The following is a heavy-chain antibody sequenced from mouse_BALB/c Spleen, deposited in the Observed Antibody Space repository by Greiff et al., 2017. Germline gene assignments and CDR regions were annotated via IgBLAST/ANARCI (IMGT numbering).Heavy chain of an antibody. D-gene: IGHD1-1*01. CDR3: AIWGSTVRYFDY. V-gene: IGHV1-80*01. CDR1: GYAFSSYW. Sequence: QVQLKESGAELVRPGSSVKISCKASGYAFSSYWMNWVKQRPGQGLEWIGQIYPGDGDTNYNGKFKGKATLTADKSSSTAYMQLSSLTSEDSAVYFCAIWGSTVRYFDYWGQGTTLTVSS. CDR2: IYPGDGDT. J-gene: IGHJ2*01.